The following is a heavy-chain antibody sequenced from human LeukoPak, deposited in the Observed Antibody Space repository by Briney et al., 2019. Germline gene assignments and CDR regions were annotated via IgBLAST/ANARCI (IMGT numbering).Heavy chain of an antibody. CDR3: ARPLGDGFNLDAFDI. CDR2: IHPADSDT. D-gene: IGHD5-24*01. Sequence: GESLKISCKGSGYTFTNYWIGWVRQMLGKGLKWMGIIHPADSDTRFSPSFQGQVTISADSSLGTAYLQWSSLKVSDTAMYYCARPLGDGFNLDAFDIWGQGKMVTVSS. J-gene: IGHJ3*02. V-gene: IGHV5-51*01. CDR1: GYTFTNYW.